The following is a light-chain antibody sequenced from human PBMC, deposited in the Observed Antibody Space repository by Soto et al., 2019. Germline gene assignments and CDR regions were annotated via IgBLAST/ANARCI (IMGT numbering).Light chain of an antibody. Sequence: DIQVTQSPSSLSASVGDRVTITCQASQDISSYLDWYQQKPGQAPKVLIYGASNLISGVSSRFSGSGSGTHFTFTITSLQPEDFETYYCQPYHALPYTFGQGTKLDIK. CDR1: QDISSY. J-gene: IGKJ2*01. CDR2: GAS. V-gene: IGKV1-33*01. CDR3: QPYHALPYT.